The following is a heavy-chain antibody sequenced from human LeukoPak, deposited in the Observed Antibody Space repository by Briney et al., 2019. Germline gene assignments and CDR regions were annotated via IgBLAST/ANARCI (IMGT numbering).Heavy chain of an antibody. CDR3: AKHLAGGAFDI. CDR2: ITTSGDST. V-gene: IGHV3-23*01. Sequence: GGSLRLSCAVSGFTFSSYAMSWVRQAPGKRLEGVSAITTSGDSTKYAAPVKGRFTISRDNSKNTLYLQMNSLRAEDTAVYYCAKHLAGGAFDIWGQGTMVTVSS. D-gene: IGHD2-15*01. CDR1: GFTFSSYA. J-gene: IGHJ3*02.